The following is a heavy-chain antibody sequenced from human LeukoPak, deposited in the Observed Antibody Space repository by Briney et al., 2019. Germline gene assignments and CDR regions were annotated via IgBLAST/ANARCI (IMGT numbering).Heavy chain of an antibody. CDR3: ARRAVGNSHYYSMDV. V-gene: IGHV1-2*02. Sequence: GASVKVSCKASGYTFNDYYMHWVRQAPGQGLEWMGWIDPNSGGTNYAQKFQGRVTITRNTSISTAFMELSSLRSEDTAVYYCARRAVGNSHYYSMDVWGKGTTVTVSS. D-gene: IGHD6-19*01. J-gene: IGHJ6*03. CDR1: GYTFNDYY. CDR2: IDPNSGGT.